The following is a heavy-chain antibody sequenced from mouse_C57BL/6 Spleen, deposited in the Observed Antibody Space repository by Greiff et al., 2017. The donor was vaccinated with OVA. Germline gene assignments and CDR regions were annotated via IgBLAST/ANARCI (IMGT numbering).Heavy chain of an antibody. Sequence: QVQLQQPGAELVRPGSSVKLSCKASGYTFTSYWMHWVKQRPIQGLEWIGNIDPSDSETHYNQKFKDKATLTVDKSSSTAYMQLSSLTSDDSAVYYCARGYGNYVGAMDYWGQGTSVTVSS. CDR2: IDPSDSET. CDR3: ARGYGNYVGAMDY. D-gene: IGHD2-10*02. V-gene: IGHV1-52*01. J-gene: IGHJ4*01. CDR1: GYTFTSYW.